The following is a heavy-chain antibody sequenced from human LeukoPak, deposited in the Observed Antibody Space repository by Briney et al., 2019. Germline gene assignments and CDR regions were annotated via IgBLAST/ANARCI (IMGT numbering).Heavy chain of an antibody. Sequence: PGGSLRLSCAASGFTFSDYYMSWVRQAPGKGLEWISYIGGSGSAIFYTDSVKGRFTISRDNAKNSVYLQMNSLRAEDTAVYYCASRVVDYWGQGTLVTVSS. CDR2: IGGSGSAI. J-gene: IGHJ4*02. D-gene: IGHD3-3*01. CDR1: GFTFSDYY. CDR3: ASRVVDY. V-gene: IGHV3-11*01.